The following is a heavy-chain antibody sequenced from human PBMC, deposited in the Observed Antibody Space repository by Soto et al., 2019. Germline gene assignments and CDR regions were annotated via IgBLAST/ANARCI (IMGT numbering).Heavy chain of an antibody. Sequence: SETLSLTCAVSGGSISSGGYSWSWIRQPPGKGLEWIGYIYHSGSTYYNPSLKSRVTISVDRSKNQFSLKLSSVTAADTAVYYCARGRGYYDFWSGYQPFDYWGQGTLLTVSS. CDR2: IYHSGST. CDR1: GGSISSGGYS. J-gene: IGHJ4*02. CDR3: ARGRGYYDFWSGYQPFDY. V-gene: IGHV4-30-2*01. D-gene: IGHD3-3*01.